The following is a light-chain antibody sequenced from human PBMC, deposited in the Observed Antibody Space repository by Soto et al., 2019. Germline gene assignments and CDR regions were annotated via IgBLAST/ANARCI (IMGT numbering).Light chain of an antibody. CDR3: QQDYHLPIT. CDR2: VAS. J-gene: IGKJ5*01. Sequence: EVVLTQSPATLSLSPGEGATLSCRAGQSISSSYLSWYQQEPGQAPRLLIYVASSRATGIPARFSGSGRGSGTDFSLTISSLQPEDFAVYYCQQDYHLPITFGQGTRLEIK. CDR1: QSISSSY. V-gene: IGKV3D-7*01.